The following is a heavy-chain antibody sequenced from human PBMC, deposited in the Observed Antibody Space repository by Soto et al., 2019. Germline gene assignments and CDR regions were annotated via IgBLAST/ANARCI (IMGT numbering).Heavy chain of an antibody. Sequence: PXEXLKISCKCSGYXFTSYLIIWVRQMPGKGLEWMGRIDPSDSYTNYSPSFQGHVTISADKSISTSYLQWSSLKASDTAMYYCASNYHYDSSGGYGMDVWGQGTTGTVSS. V-gene: IGHV5-10-1*01. D-gene: IGHD3-22*01. CDR3: ASNYHYDSSGGYGMDV. CDR2: IDPSDSYT. CDR1: GYXFTSYL. J-gene: IGHJ6*02.